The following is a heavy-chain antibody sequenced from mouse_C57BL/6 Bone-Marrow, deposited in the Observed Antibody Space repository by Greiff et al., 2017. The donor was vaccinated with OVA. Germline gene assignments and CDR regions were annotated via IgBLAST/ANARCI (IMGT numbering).Heavy chain of an antibody. CDR3: ARPYYYGSSYGYFDV. J-gene: IGHJ1*03. CDR1: GFTFSDYY. V-gene: IGHV5-12*01. Sequence: EVQLVESGGDLVKPGGSLKLSCAASGFTFSDYYMYWVRQTPEKRLEWVAYISNGGGSTYYPDTVKGRFTISRDNAKNTLYLQMSRLKSEDTAMYYCARPYYYGSSYGYFDVWGTGTTVTVSS. CDR2: ISNGGGST. D-gene: IGHD1-1*01.